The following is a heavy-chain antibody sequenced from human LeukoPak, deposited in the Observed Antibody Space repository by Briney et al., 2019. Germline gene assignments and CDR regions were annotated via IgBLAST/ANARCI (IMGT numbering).Heavy chain of an antibody. D-gene: IGHD3-10*01. Sequence: GGSLRLSCAASGFTFSGYEMNWVRQAPGKGLEWVSYISSSGSTIYYADSVKGRFTISRDNSKNTLYLQMNSLRAEDTAVYYCAKDRVTMVRGVGAIDYWGQGTLVTVSS. CDR2: ISSSGSTI. V-gene: IGHV3-48*03. J-gene: IGHJ4*02. CDR3: AKDRVTMVRGVGAIDY. CDR1: GFTFSGYE.